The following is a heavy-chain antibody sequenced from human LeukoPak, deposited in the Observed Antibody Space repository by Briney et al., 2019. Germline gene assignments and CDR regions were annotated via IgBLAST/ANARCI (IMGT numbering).Heavy chain of an antibody. V-gene: IGHV1-69*13. D-gene: IGHD3-3*01. CDR2: IIPIFGTA. CDR1: GGTFSSYA. CDR3: ARERFWSGYCFFDY. J-gene: IGHJ4*02. Sequence: ASVKVSCKASGGTFSSYAISWVRQAPGQGLEWMGGIIPIFGTANYAQKFQGRVTITADEFTSTAYMELSSLRSEDTAVYYCARERFWSGYCFFDYWGQRTLVTVSS.